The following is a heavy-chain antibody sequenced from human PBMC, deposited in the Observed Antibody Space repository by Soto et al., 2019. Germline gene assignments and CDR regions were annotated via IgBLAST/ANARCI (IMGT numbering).Heavy chain of an antibody. CDR3: ARGRYGDY. CDR1: GYAFTTYG. Sequence: QVHLVQSGAEVKKPGASVKVSCQASGYAFTTYGITWVRQAPGQGLEWMGWISAHNCNTNYAQKLQARVTVTRDTSTSTAYMELRSLRSDDTAVYYCARGRYGDYWGQGAMVTVSS. CDR2: ISAHNCNT. V-gene: IGHV1-18*01. D-gene: IGHD1-1*01. J-gene: IGHJ4*02.